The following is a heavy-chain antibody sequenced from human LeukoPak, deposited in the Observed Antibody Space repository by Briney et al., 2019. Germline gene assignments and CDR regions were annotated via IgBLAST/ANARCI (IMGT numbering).Heavy chain of an antibody. CDR1: GFTFSSYV. CDR3: VIRGSSGYLGT. J-gene: IGHJ5*02. V-gene: IGHV3-23*01. Sequence: PGGSLRLSCAASGFTFSSYVISWVRQAPGKGLEWVSTISGSGGTTNYADSVKGRSTISRDNSKNTLYLHMNGPRVEDTAVYYCVIRGSSGYLGTWGQGTLVTVSS. D-gene: IGHD3-22*01. CDR2: ISGSGGTT.